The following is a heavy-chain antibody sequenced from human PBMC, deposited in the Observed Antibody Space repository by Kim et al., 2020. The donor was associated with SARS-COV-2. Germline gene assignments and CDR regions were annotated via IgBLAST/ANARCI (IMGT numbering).Heavy chain of an antibody. CDR1: GGSISSSSYY. D-gene: IGHD5-12*01. Sequence: SETLSLTCTVSGGSISSSSYYWGWIRQPPGKGLEWIGNIYYSGSTYSNPSLKSRVTISVDTSKNQFSLKLTSVTAADTAVYYCASAGRGGYIFDFWGQGTLVTVSS. V-gene: IGHV4-39*01. CDR2: IYYSGST. CDR3: ASAGRGGYIFDF. J-gene: IGHJ4*02.